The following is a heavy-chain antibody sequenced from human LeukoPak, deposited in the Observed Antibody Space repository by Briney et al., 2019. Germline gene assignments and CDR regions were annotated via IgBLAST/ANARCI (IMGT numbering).Heavy chain of an antibody. CDR3: AKTLGWLQSGLFDY. V-gene: IGHV3-23*01. CDR2: ISGSGGST. J-gene: IGHJ4*02. D-gene: IGHD5-24*01. Sequence: GGSLRLSCAASGFTFSDYGLSWVRQAPGKGLEWVSAISGSGGSTYYADSVKGRFTISRDNSKNTLYLQMNSLRAEDTAVYYCAKTLGWLQSGLFDYWGQGTLVTVSS. CDR1: GFTFSDYG.